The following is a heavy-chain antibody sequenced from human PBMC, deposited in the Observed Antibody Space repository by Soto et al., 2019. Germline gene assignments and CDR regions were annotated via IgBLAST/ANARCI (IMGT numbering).Heavy chain of an antibody. D-gene: IGHD3-22*01. J-gene: IGHJ4*02. CDR1: GFSLTTRGVG. CDR3: ARRLRAVVTSLWNFDY. CDR2: VHSDDEK. Sequence: QITLKESGPTLVKPTQTLTLTCTFSGFSLTTRGVGVGWFRQPPGKALEWLALVHSDDEKRYTTFLQTRLTITKDTSKTEVALTLTNMDPVDPATYYCARRLRAVVTSLWNFDYWGLGILVTVSS. V-gene: IGHV2-5*02.